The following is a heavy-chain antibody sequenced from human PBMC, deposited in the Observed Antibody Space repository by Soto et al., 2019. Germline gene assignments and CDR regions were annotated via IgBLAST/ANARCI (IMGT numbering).Heavy chain of an antibody. CDR3: ARLALGCTTVVVPTARVDP. CDR2: IYYSGNT. Sequence: QLQLQESGPGLVKPSETLSLTCSVSGGSISTMNYHWGWIRQPPGKGLEWIGSIYYSGNTDYNPSLNGRVTISVDTSKNQFSRRRTSVTAADTAVYYCARLALGCTTVVVPTARVDPWGQGTLVTVSS. J-gene: IGHJ5*02. V-gene: IGHV4-39*01. D-gene: IGHD2-2*01. CDR1: GGSISTMNYH.